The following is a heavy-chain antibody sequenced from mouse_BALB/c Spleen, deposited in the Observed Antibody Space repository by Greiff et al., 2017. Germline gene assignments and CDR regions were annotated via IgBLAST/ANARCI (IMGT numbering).Heavy chain of an antibody. J-gene: IGHJ1*01. CDR3: ARWITRGYFDV. CDR1: GFTFSSYT. CDR2: ISSGGGNT. V-gene: IGHV5-9*03. Sequence: EVKLVESGGGLVKPGGSLKLSCAASGFTFSSYTMSWVRQTPEKRLEWVATISSGGGNTYYPDSVKGRFTISRDNAKNNLYLQMSSLRSEDTALYYCARWITRGYFDVWGAGTTVTVSS. D-gene: IGHD1-1*01.